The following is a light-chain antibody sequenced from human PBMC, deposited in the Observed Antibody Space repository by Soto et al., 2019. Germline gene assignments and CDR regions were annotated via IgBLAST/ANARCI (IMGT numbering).Light chain of an antibody. Sequence: QSALTQPDSVSGSPGQSITISCTGTSSDVGGYNYVSWYQQHPGKAPKLMIYDVSNRPSGVSNGFSGSKSGNTASLTISGLQAEDGADYYCSSYTSSGTDVVFGGGTKLTVL. CDR1: SSDVGGYNY. CDR2: DVS. CDR3: SSYTSSGTDVV. V-gene: IGLV2-14*01. J-gene: IGLJ2*01.